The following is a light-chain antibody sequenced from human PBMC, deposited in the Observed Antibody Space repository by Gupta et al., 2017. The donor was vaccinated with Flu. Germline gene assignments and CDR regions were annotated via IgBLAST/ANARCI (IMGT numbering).Light chain of an antibody. J-gene: IGKJ2*03. CDR1: QSISSW. V-gene: IGKV1-5*03. CDR2: KES. Sequence: DIQMIQFPSTLSASVGDRVTITCRASQSISSWLGWYQQKPGEAPKHLIYKESNLERGVPSRFSGSGAGTEVTITISSRQHDEFATYYCQQYNSYSESSFGQGTKLEIK. CDR3: QQYNSYSESS.